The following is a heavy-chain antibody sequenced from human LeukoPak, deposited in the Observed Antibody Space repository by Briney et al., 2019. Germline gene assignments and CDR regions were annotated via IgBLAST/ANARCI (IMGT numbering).Heavy chain of an antibody. CDR2: KSYDGGNK. Sequence: GGSLRLSCVASGLTLSSHAVSWVRQAPGKGLEWVAFKSYDGGNKFYADSVKGRFTISRDNSKNTLYPQMNSLSAEDTAVYYCARDFSAALVWYFALWGRGTLVTVSS. V-gene: IGHV3-30-3*01. J-gene: IGHJ2*01. CDR3: ARDFSAALVWYFAL. CDR1: GLTLSSHA. D-gene: IGHD6-13*01.